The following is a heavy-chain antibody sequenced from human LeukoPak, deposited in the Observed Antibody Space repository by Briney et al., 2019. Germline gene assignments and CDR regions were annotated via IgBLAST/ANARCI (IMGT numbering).Heavy chain of an antibody. J-gene: IGHJ4*02. V-gene: IGHV3-48*01. CDR3: ARDNNKGYCSGGSCYSEVYFDY. Sequence: PGGSLRLSCAASGFTFSSYSMNWVRQAPGKGVEWVSYISSSRSTIYYADSVKGGFTISRENEKNSLYMKMKRLRAEDTAVYYCARDNNKGYCSGGSCYSEVYFDYWGQGTLVTVSS. D-gene: IGHD2-15*01. CDR1: GFTFSSYS. CDR2: ISSSRSTI.